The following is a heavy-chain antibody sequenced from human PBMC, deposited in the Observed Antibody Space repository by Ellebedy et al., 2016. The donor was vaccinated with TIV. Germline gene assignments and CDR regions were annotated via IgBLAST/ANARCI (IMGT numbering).Heavy chain of an antibody. Sequence: AASVKVSCKASGYTFSSSKMHXVRQAPGQRLDWMGWINAGNGNTKHSQKFQGRVTLTRDTSASTAYMELSSLRSEDTAVYYCARDWGWGGDYWGQGTLVTVSS. J-gene: IGHJ4*02. D-gene: IGHD3-16*01. CDR2: INAGNGNT. CDR1: GYTFSSSK. V-gene: IGHV1-3*01. CDR3: ARDWGWGGDY.